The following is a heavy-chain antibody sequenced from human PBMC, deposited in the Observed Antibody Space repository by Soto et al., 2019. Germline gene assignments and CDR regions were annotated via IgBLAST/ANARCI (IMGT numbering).Heavy chain of an antibody. CDR3: AKRYSGYDLGPYGTDV. J-gene: IGHJ6*02. Sequence: GGSLRLSCAASGFTFSSYAMSWVRQAPGKGLEWVSAISGSGGSTYYADSVKGRFTISRDNSKNTLYLQMNSLRAEDTAVYYCAKRYSGYDLGPYGTDVRGQGITVTVSS. D-gene: IGHD5-12*01. CDR2: ISGSGGST. V-gene: IGHV3-23*01. CDR1: GFTFSSYA.